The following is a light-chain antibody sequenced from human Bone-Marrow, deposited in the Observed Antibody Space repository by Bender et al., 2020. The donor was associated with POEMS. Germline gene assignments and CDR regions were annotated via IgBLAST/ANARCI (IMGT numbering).Light chain of an antibody. J-gene: IGLJ1*01. CDR3: QAWDSNTYV. CDR1: ISDIGDYNL. V-gene: IGLV2-14*02. Sequence: QSALTQPASVSASPGQSITISCTGTISDIGDYNLVSWYQHHPGTAPKVIIYEVTKRPSGVSNRFSGSTSGNTASLTVSGLQAEDEADYYCQAWDSNTYVFGTGTKVTVL. CDR2: EVT.